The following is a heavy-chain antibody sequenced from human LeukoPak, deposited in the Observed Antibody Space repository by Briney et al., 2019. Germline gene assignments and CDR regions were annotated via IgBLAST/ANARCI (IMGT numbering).Heavy chain of an antibody. CDR1: GGSISSGSYY. V-gene: IGHV4-61*02. Sequence: SETLSLTCTVSGGSISSGSYYWSWIRQPAGKGLEWIGRIYTSGNTNYNPSLKSRVTISVDTSKNQFSLKLSSVTAADTAVYYCARDLGDGDAFDIWGQGTMVTVSS. D-gene: IGHD3-16*01. J-gene: IGHJ3*02. CDR2: IYTSGNT. CDR3: ARDLGDGDAFDI.